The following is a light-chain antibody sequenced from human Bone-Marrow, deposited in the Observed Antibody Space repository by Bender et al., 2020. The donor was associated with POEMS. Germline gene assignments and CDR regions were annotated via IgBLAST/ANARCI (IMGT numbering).Light chain of an antibody. CDR3: QVWDSSSGVWL. V-gene: IGLV3-21*03. CDR2: DDR. CDR1: NIGSKS. J-gene: IGLJ3*02. Sequence: SYVLTQPPSVSVAPGKTARLTCGGDNIGSKSVHWYQQKPGQAPVLVVYDDRGRPSGLPDRFSAFKSGNTATLIMRRVEAGDEADYHCQVWDSSSGVWLFGGGTKLTVL.